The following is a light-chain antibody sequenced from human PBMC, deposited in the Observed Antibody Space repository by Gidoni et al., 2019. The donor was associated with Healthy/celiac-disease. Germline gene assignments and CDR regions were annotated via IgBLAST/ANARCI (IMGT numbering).Light chain of an antibody. V-gene: IGKV1-39*01. CDR1: QSISSD. J-gene: IGKJ3*01. Sequence: DIKMTQSPSSLSASVGDRVTITCRASQSISSDLNWYQQKPGKAPRLLIYAASSLQSGVPSRFSGSGSGTDFTLTISSLQPEDFATYYCQQNYSTPFTFGPGTKVEIK. CDR3: QQNYSTPFT. CDR2: AAS.